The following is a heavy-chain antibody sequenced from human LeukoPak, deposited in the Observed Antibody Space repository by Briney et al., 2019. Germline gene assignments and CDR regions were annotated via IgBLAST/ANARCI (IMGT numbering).Heavy chain of an antibody. CDR2: IYSGGST. CDR1: GFTVSSNY. CDR3: AREGYSSSWYYFDY. J-gene: IGHJ4*02. V-gene: IGHV3-66*01. D-gene: IGHD6-13*01. Sequence: GGSLRLSCAASGFTVSSNYMSWVRQAPVKGLEWVSVIYSGGSTYYADSVKGRFTISRDNSKNTLYLQMNSLRAEDTAVYYCAREGYSSSWYYFDYWGQGTLVTVSS.